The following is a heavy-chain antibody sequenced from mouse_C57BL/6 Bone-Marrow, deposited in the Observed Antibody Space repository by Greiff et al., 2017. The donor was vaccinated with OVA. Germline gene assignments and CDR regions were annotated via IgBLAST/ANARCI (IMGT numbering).Heavy chain of an antibody. CDR3: ARGDYGSSSWFAY. V-gene: IGHV3-6*01. J-gene: IGHJ3*01. CDR1: GYSITSGYY. Sequence: EVKLMESGPGLVKPSQSLSLTCSVTGYSITSGYYWNWIRQFPGNKLEWMGYISYDGSNNYNPSLKNRISITRETSKNQFFLKLNSVTTEDTATYYCARGDYGSSSWFAYWGQGTLVTVSA. D-gene: IGHD1-1*01. CDR2: ISYDGSN.